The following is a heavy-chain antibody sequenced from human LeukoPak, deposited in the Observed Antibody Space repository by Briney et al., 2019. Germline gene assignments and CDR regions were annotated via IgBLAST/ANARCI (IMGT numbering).Heavy chain of an antibody. CDR1: GFTFSSFA. D-gene: IGHD6-13*01. J-gene: IGHJ3*02. Sequence: GGSLRLSCAASGFTFSSFAMSWVRQAPGKGPDWVSAISGGSDNTYYADSVKGRFTISRDNSKNTLDLHMSSLTADDTAVYYCANMQLVKGVFEIWGQGTRVTVSS. V-gene: IGHV3-23*01. CDR2: ISGGSDNT. CDR3: ANMQLVKGVFEI.